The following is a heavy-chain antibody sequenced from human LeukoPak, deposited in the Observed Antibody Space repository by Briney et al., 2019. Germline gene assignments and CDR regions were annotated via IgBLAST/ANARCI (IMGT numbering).Heavy chain of an antibody. Sequence: PSETLSLTCTVSGGSISSYYWSWIRQPAGKGLEWIGRIYTSGSTNYNPSLKSRVTMSVDTSKNQFSLKLSSVTAADTAVYYCARGGYDFWSGYQSLNWFDPWGQGTLVTVSS. V-gene: IGHV4-4*07. CDR3: ARGGYDFWSGYQSLNWFDP. J-gene: IGHJ5*02. CDR2: IYTSGST. D-gene: IGHD3-3*01. CDR1: GGSISSYY.